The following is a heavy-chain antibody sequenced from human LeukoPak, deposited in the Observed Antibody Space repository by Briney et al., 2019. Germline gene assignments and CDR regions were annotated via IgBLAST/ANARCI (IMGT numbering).Heavy chain of an antibody. CDR1: GYTFTSYG. CDR2: TSAYNGNT. Sequence: ASVKVSCKASGYTFTSYGISWVRQAPGQGLEWMGWTSAYNGNTNYAQKLQGRVTMTTDTSTSTAYMELRSLRSDDTAVYYCARVSLGSSGWYELDYWGQGTLVTVSS. V-gene: IGHV1-18*01. D-gene: IGHD6-19*01. CDR3: ARVSLGSSGWYELDY. J-gene: IGHJ4*02.